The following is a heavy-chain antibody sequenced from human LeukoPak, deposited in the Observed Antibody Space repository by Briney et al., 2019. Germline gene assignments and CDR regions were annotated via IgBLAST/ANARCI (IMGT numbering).Heavy chain of an antibody. CDR1: GGSISSSSYY. J-gene: IGHJ4*02. D-gene: IGHD3-10*01. CDR3: ARGIFMVRGVMPFDY. Sequence: PSETLSLTCTVSGGSISSSSYYWGWIRQPPGKGLEWIGSIYYSGSTYYNPSLKSRVTISVDTSKNQFSLKLSSVTAADTAVYYCARGIFMVRGVMPFDYWGQGTLVTVSS. CDR2: IYYSGST. V-gene: IGHV4-39*01.